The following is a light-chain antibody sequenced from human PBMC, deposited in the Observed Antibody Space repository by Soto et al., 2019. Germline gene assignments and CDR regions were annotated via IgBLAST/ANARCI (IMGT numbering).Light chain of an antibody. V-gene: IGKV3D-15*01. CDR3: QQYNNWPLT. CDR2: GAS. CDR1: QSVSSN. Sequence: EIVMTQSPATLSVSPGERATLSCRARQSVSSNLAGYQQKPGQAPSLLIYGASTRATGIPARFSGSGSGTKFKRTISSLQSEEFAVYYCQQYNNWPLTVGGGTKVAIK. J-gene: IGKJ4*01.